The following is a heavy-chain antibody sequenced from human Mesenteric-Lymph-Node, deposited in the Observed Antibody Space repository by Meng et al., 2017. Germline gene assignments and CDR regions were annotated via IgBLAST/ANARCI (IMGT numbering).Heavy chain of an antibody. V-gene: IGHV3-72*01. CDR3: SRGYSGLPLSALDI. J-gene: IGHJ3*02. D-gene: IGHD5-12*01. Sequence: GESLKISCTASGFTFGDYAMSWFRQAPGKGLEWIGRSGNKADSYITEYVASVKDRFIMSRDDSKNSLFLQLNNLRAEDTAIYYCSRGYSGLPLSALDIWGQGTMVTVSS. CDR2: SGNKADSYIT. CDR1: GFTFGDYA.